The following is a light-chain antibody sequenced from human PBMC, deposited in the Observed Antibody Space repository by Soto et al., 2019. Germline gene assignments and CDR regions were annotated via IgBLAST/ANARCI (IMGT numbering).Light chain of an antibody. CDR1: QSVSSSY. Sequence: EIVLTQSPGTLSLSPGERATLSCRASQSVSSSYLAWYQQKPGQAPRLLMYGASSRATGIPDRFSGSGSGTDFTLTISRLEPEDFAVYYCQQYAGSPRTFGQGTKVDI. CDR3: QQYAGSPRT. CDR2: GAS. J-gene: IGKJ1*01. V-gene: IGKV3-20*01.